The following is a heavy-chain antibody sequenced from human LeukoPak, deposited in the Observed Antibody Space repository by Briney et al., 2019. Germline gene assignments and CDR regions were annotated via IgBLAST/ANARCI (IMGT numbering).Heavy chain of an antibody. D-gene: IGHD3-3*01. CDR3: AKHRGFWSGYLFHY. Sequence: GGSLRLSCRASGFTFSSYAMTWVRQAPGKGLEWVSVIKTDGTTDYADSVKGRLSISRDNSNNTLYLQMNSLRAEDTAVYYCAKHRGFWSGYLFHYWGQGTLVTVSS. CDR1: GFTFSSYA. V-gene: IGHV3-23*01. CDR2: IKTDGTT. J-gene: IGHJ4*02.